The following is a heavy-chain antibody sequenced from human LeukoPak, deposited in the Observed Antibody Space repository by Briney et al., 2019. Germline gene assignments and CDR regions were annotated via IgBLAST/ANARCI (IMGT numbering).Heavy chain of an antibody. CDR3: ERDWSYDFWSGYYMED. D-gene: IGHD3-3*01. J-gene: IGHJ4*02. Sequence: GGSLRLSCAASGFTFSNYWMHWVRQAPGKGLVWVSRINSDGNSTSYADSVKGRFTISRDNAKNTLYLQINSLRAEDTAVYYCERDWSYDFWSGYYMEDWGQGTLVTVSS. CDR1: GFTFSNYW. CDR2: INSDGNST. V-gene: IGHV3-74*01.